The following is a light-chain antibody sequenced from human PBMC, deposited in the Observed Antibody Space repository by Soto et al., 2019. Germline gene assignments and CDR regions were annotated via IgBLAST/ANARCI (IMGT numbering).Light chain of an antibody. CDR1: QSISVW. Sequence: PSTLPASVGDSVTITCRASQSISVWLAWYQQKAGKAPNLLIYKASRLESGVPSRFSGSGSETEFTLTISCLQPGDSATYYCQQYNSYSPTFGQGTKVDIK. CDR2: KAS. V-gene: IGKV1-5*03. J-gene: IGKJ1*01. CDR3: QQYNSYSPT.